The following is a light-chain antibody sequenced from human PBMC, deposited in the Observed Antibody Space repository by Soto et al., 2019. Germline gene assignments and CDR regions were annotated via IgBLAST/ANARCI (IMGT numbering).Light chain of an antibody. CDR2: DLF. V-gene: IGKV3D-15*01. J-gene: IGKJ4*01. CDR3: QQYNSWPLT. CDR1: QSVGSD. Sequence: EIVMTQSPATLSVSPGERATLSCRASQSVGSDLAWYQQKPGQAPRLVIYDLFSSATGVPTRISGSGSGTEFTLTISSLQSEDFAVYYCQQYNSWPLTFGGGTKVEIK.